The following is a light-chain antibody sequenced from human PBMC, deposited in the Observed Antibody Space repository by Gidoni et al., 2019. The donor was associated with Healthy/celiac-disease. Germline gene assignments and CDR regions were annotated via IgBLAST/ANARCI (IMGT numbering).Light chain of an antibody. Sequence: IQMTQSPSSLSASVGDRVTITCRASQSISSYLNWYQQKPGKAPKLLLYAASSLQSGVPSRFSGSGAGTDFTLTISSLQPEDVATYYCQQSYSTPRTFGQGTRLEIK. CDR2: AAS. CDR1: QSISSY. V-gene: IGKV1-39*01. J-gene: IGKJ5*01. CDR3: QQSYSTPRT.